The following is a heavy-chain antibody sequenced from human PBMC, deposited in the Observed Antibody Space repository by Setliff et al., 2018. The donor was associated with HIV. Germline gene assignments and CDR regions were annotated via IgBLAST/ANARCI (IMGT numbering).Heavy chain of an antibody. D-gene: IGHD6-13*01. CDR3: ARLAMAAAGMRWFDP. J-gene: IGHJ5*02. CDR2: IYYSGST. V-gene: IGHV4-31*03. CDR1: GGSISSGGYY. Sequence: SETLSLTCTVSGGSISSGGYYWSWIRQHPGKGLEWIGYIYYSGSTYYNPSLKSRVTISVHTSKNQFSLRLSSVTAADTALYYCARLAMAAAGMRWFDPWGQGALVTVSS.